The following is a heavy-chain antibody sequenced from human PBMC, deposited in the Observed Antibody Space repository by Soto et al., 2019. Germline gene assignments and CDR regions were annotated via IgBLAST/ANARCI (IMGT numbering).Heavy chain of an antibody. V-gene: IGHV3-23*01. J-gene: IGHJ5*02. CDR1: GFTFSNYA. Sequence: EVQLLESGGGLVQPGGSLTLSCAASGFTFSNYAMSWVRQAPGKGLECVSAISGGGISTYYADSVRGRFTISRDNSRNTLYLRMNRLRAEDTAVYYCARDAISMVRGTNNWFDPWGQGTLVTVSS. D-gene: IGHD3-10*01. CDR2: ISGGGIST. CDR3: ARDAISMVRGTNNWFDP.